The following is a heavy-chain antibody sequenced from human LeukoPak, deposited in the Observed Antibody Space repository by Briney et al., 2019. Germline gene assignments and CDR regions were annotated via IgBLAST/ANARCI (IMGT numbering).Heavy chain of an antibody. CDR3: ARDLNDYSNY. CDR1: GFSVSTNY. J-gene: IGHJ4*02. CDR2: IYGGGST. Sequence: GGSHRLSCAASGFSVSTNYMSWVRQAPGKGLECVSDIYGGGSTYYADSVKGRFTISRDNAKNTLYLQLNSLRAEDTGMYYCARDLNDYSNYWGQGTLVTVAS. D-gene: IGHD4-11*01. V-gene: IGHV3-66*01.